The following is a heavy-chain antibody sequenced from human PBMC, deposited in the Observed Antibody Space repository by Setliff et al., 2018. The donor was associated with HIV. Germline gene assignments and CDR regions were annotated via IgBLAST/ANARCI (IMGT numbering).Heavy chain of an antibody. CDR2: VYYSGSA. D-gene: IGHD6-19*01. CDR3: ARGRINYSSAWYVDHDAFDI. CDR1: GDSISSHY. Sequence: KASETLSLTCTVSGDSISSHYWSWIRQPPGKGLEWIGSVYYSGSANYNPSLKSRVTISVETSKNQFSLRLSSVTAADTAVYYCARGRINYSSAWYVDHDAFDISGQGTMVTVSS. J-gene: IGHJ3*02. V-gene: IGHV4-59*11.